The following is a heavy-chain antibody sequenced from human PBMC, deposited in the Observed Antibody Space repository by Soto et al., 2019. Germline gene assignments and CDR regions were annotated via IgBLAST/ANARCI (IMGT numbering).Heavy chain of an antibody. CDR2: ISYDGSNK. J-gene: IGHJ2*01. CDR3: AKDRGAKDWYFDL. D-gene: IGHD3-10*01. V-gene: IGHV3-30*18. CDR1: GFTFSSYG. Sequence: QVQLVESGGGVVQPGRSLRLSCAASGFTFSSYGMHWVRQAPGKGLEWVAVISYDGSNKYYADSVKGRFTISRDNSKNTLYLLMNSLRAEDTAVYYCAKDRGAKDWYFDLWVRGTLVTVSS.